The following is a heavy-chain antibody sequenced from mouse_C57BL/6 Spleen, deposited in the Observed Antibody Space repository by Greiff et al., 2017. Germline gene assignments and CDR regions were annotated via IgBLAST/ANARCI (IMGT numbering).Heavy chain of an antibody. CDR1: GYTFTSYW. J-gene: IGHJ1*03. V-gene: IGHV1-69*01. Sequence: QVQLQQPGAELVMPGASVKLSCKASGYTFTSYWMHWVKQRPGQGLEWIREIDPSDSYTNYNQKFKGKSTLTVDKSSSTAYMQLSSLTSEDSAVYYCARSAGYFDVWGTGTTVTVSS. CDR2: IDPSDSYT. CDR3: ARSAGYFDV.